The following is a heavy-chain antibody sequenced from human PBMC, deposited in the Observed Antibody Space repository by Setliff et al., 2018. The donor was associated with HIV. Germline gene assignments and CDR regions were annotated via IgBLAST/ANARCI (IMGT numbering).Heavy chain of an antibody. D-gene: IGHD3-22*01. J-gene: IGHJ5*02. Sequence: PSETLSLTCTVSGGSISSSSYFWGWIRQPPGKGLEWIGSIYYSGSTYYNPSLKSRLTISVDKSKNQFSLKLNSVTAADTAVYYCARDMTYYFDSSGSFGWFDPWGQGTLVTVSS. CDR3: ARDMTYYFDSSGSFGWFDP. CDR1: GGSISSSSYF. V-gene: IGHV4-39*07. CDR2: IYYSGST.